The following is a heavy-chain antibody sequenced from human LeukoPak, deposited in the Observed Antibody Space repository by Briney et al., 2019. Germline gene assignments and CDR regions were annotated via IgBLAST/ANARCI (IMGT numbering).Heavy chain of an antibody. CDR3: VKISSSWYFDY. V-gene: IGHV3-64D*06. Sequence: GGSLRLSCSASGFTFSNYAMHWARQAPGKGLEYVSAISSNGGSTYYADSVKGRVAISRDNSKNTLYLQMSSLRAEDTAVYYCVKISSSWYFDYWGQGTLVTVSS. CDR2: ISSNGGST. J-gene: IGHJ4*02. D-gene: IGHD6-13*01. CDR1: GFTFSNYA.